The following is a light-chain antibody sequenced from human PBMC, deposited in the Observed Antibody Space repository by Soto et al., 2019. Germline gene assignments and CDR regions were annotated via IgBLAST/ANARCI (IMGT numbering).Light chain of an antibody. CDR2: VAS. V-gene: IGKV3-20*01. Sequence: EIVLTQSPGTLSLSPGERATLSCRASQKIDNSFLAWYQQKPGQAPRFLIYVASTRATGIPARFSASGSGTGFTLSISSVEPDDFGVYYCQQYGTSPWTFGQGAKVDIK. CDR3: QQYGTSPWT. J-gene: IGKJ1*01. CDR1: QKIDNSF.